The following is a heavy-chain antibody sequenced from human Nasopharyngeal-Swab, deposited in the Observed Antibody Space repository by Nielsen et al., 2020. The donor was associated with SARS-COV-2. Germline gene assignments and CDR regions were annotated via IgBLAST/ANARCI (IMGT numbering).Heavy chain of an antibody. CDR1: GFTFSNYA. CDR2: ISSNGDST. D-gene: IGHD6-13*01. J-gene: IGHJ3*01. V-gene: IGHV3-64*04. Sequence: GVLKISCAGSGFTFSNYAMHWVRQAPGKGLEYVSAISSNGDSTYYANSVKGRFTISRDNAKNSLYLQMNSLRVEDTALYYCAKGGSSAFDLWGQGTMVTVSS. CDR3: AKGGSSAFDL.